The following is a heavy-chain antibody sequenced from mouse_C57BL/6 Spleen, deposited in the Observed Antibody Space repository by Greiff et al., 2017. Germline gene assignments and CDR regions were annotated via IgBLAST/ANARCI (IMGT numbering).Heavy chain of an antibody. CDR1: GFTFSSYA. J-gene: IGHJ4*01. D-gene: IGHD1-1*01. CDR2: ISSGGDYI. Sequence: EVMLVESGEGLVKPGGSLKLSCAASGFTFSSYAMSWVRQTPEKRLEWVAYISSGGDYIYYADTVKGRFTISRDNARNTLYLQMSSLKSEDTAMYYCTRDYYGSSYPMDYWGQGTSVTVSS. V-gene: IGHV5-9-1*02. CDR3: TRDYYGSSYPMDY.